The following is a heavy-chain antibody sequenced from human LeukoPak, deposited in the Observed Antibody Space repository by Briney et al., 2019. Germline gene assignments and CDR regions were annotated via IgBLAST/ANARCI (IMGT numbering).Heavy chain of an antibody. CDR1: GFTVSSNY. CDR3: AGIQQWSWRSFDI. D-gene: IGHD5-18*01. Sequence: GGPLRLSCAASGFTVSSNYMSWVRQAPGKGLEWVSIIYGGGSTYYTDSVRGRFTISRDNSKNTLYLQMDSLRAEDTAVYFCAGIQQWSWRSFDIWGQGTVVTVSS. J-gene: IGHJ3*02. V-gene: IGHV3-53*01. CDR2: IYGGGST.